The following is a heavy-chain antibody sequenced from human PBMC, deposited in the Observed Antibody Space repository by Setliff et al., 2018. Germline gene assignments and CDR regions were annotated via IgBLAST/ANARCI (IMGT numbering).Heavy chain of an antibody. CDR3: ARMSGFQYMDV. CDR1: GGTFSDYH. CDR2: INHRGST. Sequence: PSETLSLTCAAYGGTFSDYHWTWIRQSPEKGLEWIGEINHRGSTNYNPSLKSRVTISIDTSKDQFSLSLTSVTAADTAVYYCARMSGFQYMDVWGKGTTVTVSS. V-gene: IGHV4-34*01. D-gene: IGHD3-3*01. J-gene: IGHJ6*03.